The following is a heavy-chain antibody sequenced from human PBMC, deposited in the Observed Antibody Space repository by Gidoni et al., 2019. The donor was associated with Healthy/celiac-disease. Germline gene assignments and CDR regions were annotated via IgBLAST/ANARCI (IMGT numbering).Heavy chain of an antibody. J-gene: IGHJ5*02. CDR1: GFTFDDYA. V-gene: IGHV3-9*01. CDR2: ISWNSGSI. Sequence: EVQLVESGGGLVQPGRSLRLSCAASGFTFDDYAMHWVRQAPGKGLEWVSGISWNSGSIGYADSVKGRFTISRDNAKNSLYLQMNSLRAEDTALYYCAKDVSSSWTGWFDPWGQGTLVTVSS. CDR3: AKDVSSSWTGWFDP. D-gene: IGHD6-13*01.